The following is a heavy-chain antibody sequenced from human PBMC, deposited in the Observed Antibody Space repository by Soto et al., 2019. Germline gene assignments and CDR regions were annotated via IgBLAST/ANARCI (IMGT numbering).Heavy chain of an antibody. CDR1: GGSISSYY. CDR2: INYSGST. D-gene: IGHD5-18*01. CDR3: AREGTAMIFDC. Sequence: SETLSLTCSVSGGSISSYYWSWIRQPPGKGLEWIGYINYSGSTNYNPSLKSRVTISVDTSKNQLSLKVSSVTAADTAVYYCAREGTAMIFDCWGQGTLVTVSS. J-gene: IGHJ4*02. V-gene: IGHV4-59*01.